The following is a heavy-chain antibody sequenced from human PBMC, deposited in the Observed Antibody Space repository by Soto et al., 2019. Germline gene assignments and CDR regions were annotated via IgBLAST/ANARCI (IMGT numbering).Heavy chain of an antibody. D-gene: IGHD1-26*01. CDR2: ISSSGSTI. V-gene: IGHV3-48*03. J-gene: IGHJ6*02. Sequence: PGGSLRLSCAASGFTFSSYEMNWVRQAPGKGLEWVSYISSSGSTIYYADSVKGRFTIPRDNAKNSLYLQMNSLRAEDTAVYYCASVRAWEIFGLVVWGPGTMVTVSS. CDR1: GFTFSSYE. CDR3: ASVRAWEIFGLVV.